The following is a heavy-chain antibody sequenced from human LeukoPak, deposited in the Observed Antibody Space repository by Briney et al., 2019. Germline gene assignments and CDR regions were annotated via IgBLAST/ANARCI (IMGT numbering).Heavy chain of an antibody. J-gene: IGHJ4*02. Sequence: PGGSLRLSCVASGFTFSNYGMHWVRQAPGKGLEWVSTISGGGDATYYADSVKGRFTISRDNSKNTLYLQMNSLRVEDTAVYYCARDSSMLRGPLVIYYFDFWGQGTLVTVSS. D-gene: IGHD3-10*01. CDR1: GFTFSNYG. CDR3: ARDSSMLRGPLVIYYFDF. CDR2: ISGGGDAT. V-gene: IGHV3-23*01.